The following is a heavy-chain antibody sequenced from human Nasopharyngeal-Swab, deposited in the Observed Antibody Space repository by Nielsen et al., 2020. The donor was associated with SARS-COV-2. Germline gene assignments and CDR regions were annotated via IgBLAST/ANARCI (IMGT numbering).Heavy chain of an antibody. CDR1: GFTFSSYA. Sequence: ESLKISCAASGFTFSSYAMSWVRQAPGKGLEWVSAICCSGDNTDYADSVKGRFTISRDNSKNTPYLQMTSLRGEDTAVYYCAKDARMAAAGTGYHWGQGILVTVSS. D-gene: IGHD6-13*01. CDR2: ICCSGDNT. CDR3: AKDARMAAAGTGYH. J-gene: IGHJ5*02. V-gene: IGHV3-23*01.